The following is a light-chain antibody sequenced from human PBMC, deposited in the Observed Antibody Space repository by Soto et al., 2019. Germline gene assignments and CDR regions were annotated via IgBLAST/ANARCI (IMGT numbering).Light chain of an antibody. CDR2: AAS. Sequence: DIQMTQSPSSLSASVGDRVTITCRASLPISNYLAWYQQKPGKIPDLLIYAASTLQAGVTSRFSGSGTGTEVTITISSLQPEDAAAYYCQKYNSAPHTFGGGTKVEIK. V-gene: IGKV1-27*01. CDR1: LPISNY. CDR3: QKYNSAPHT. J-gene: IGKJ4*01.